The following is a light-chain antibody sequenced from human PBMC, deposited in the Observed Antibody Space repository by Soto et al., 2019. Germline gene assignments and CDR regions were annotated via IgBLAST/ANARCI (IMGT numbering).Light chain of an antibody. CDR1: SRDVGGFDW. V-gene: IGLV2-8*01. CDR2: EVA. CDR3: CSYAGTPAV. Sequence: QSAQTHPPSASGSPGQAVAISCTGSSRDVGGFDWVSWYQQHPGKAPKLMIYEVAKRPSGVPDRFSGSKSGNTASLTVSGLQVADEGYYYCCSYAGTPAVFGTGTRSPS. J-gene: IGLJ1*01.